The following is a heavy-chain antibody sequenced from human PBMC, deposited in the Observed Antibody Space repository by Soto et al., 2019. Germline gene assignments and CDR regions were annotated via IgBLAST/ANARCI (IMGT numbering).Heavy chain of an antibody. CDR2: ISHGGSP. Sequence: QLKLQESGSGVVKPSQTLSLTCAVSGGSVSSGVFSWNWIRQPPGQGLEWLGYISHGGSPHYTPSLRGRVSISVDRSTNVLSLNLTSMTPADTDVYVWARGHYYYAMDDWGQGTTVTVSS. J-gene: IGHJ6*02. V-gene: IGHV4-30-2*01. CDR3: ARGHYYYAMDD. CDR1: GGSVSSGVFS.